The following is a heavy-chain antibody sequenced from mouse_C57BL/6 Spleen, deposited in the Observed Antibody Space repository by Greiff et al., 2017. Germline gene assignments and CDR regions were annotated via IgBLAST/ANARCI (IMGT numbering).Heavy chain of an antibody. D-gene: IGHD2-3*01. V-gene: IGHV5-16*01. Sequence: EVKLMESEGGLVQPGSSMKLSCTASGFTFSDYYMAWVRQVPEKGLEWVANINYDGSSTYYLDSLKSRFIISRDNAKNILYLQMSSLKSEDTATYYCARWLLRGYFDVWGTGTTVTVSS. CDR3: ARWLLRGYFDV. CDR2: INYDGSST. CDR1: GFTFSDYY. J-gene: IGHJ1*03.